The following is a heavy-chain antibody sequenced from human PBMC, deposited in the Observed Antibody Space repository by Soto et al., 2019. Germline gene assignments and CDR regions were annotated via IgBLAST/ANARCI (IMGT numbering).Heavy chain of an antibody. CDR2: ISAYNGNT. CDR1: GYTFTSYG. Sequence: QVQLVQSGAEVKKPGASVKVSCKASGYTFTSYGISWLGQAPGQGLEWMGWISAYNGNTNYAQKLQGRVTMTTDTSTSTAYMELRSLRSDDTAVYYCASSLLVGYGLEGESDWGQGTLVTVSS. J-gene: IGHJ4*02. V-gene: IGHV1-18*01. CDR3: ASSLLVGYGLEGESD. D-gene: IGHD5-18*01.